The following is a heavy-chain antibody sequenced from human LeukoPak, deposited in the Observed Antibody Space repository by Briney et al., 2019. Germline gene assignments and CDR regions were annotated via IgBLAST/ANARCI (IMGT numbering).Heavy chain of an antibody. Sequence: GGSLRLSCGASGFTFSNYAMSWVRQAPGKGLEWVSRIRGSGDDTHYADSVRGRFTISRDNSKNTLYLQMNSLRAEDTAVYFCAKGGAYCSGGSCSNFDYWGQGTLVTVSS. V-gene: IGHV3-23*01. CDR1: GFTFSNYA. CDR3: AKGGAYCSGGSCSNFDY. D-gene: IGHD2-15*01. CDR2: IRGSGDDT. J-gene: IGHJ4*02.